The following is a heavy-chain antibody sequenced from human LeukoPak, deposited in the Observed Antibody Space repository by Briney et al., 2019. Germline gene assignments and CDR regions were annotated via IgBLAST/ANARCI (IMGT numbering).Heavy chain of an antibody. J-gene: IGHJ4*02. V-gene: IGHV1-18*01. CDR3: ASRRYDSSGPFDY. D-gene: IGHD3-22*01. CDR1: GDTFTSYG. CDR2: TSAYNGDT. Sequence: ASVKVSCKASGDTFTSYGISWVRQASGQGLEWMGWTSAYNGDTNYAQKLQGRVTMTTDTSTSTAYMELRSLRSDDTAVYYCASRRYDSSGPFDYWGQGSLVTVSS.